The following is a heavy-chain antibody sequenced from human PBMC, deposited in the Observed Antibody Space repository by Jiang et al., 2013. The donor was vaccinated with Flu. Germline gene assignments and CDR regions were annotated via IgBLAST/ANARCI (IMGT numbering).Heavy chain of an antibody. J-gene: IGHJ5*02. CDR3: ARHEAPYCSGGSCYPSNWFDP. V-gene: IGHV4-31*03. D-gene: IGHD2-15*01. CDR1: GGSISSGGYY. CDR2: IYYSGST. Sequence: GLVKPSQTLSLTCTVSGGSISSGGYYWSWIRQHPGKGLEWIGYIYYSGSTYYNPSLMSRVTISVDTSKNQFSLKLSSVTAADTAVYYCARHEAPYCSGGSCYPSNWFDPWGQGTLVTVSS.